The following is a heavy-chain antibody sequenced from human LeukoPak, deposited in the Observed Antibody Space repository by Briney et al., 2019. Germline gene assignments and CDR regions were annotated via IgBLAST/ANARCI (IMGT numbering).Heavy chain of an antibody. CDR3: TRGGSNLDY. V-gene: IGHV4-59*01. J-gene: IGHJ4*02. Sequence: PSETLSLTCTVSGGSISSYYWSWVRQPPEKGLEWIGYIYYSGSTNYNPSLKSRVTISVDTSKNQFSLQLTSVTAAGTAVYFCTRGGSNLDYWGQGTLVTVSS. CDR1: GGSISSYY. CDR2: IYYSGST. D-gene: IGHD1-14*01.